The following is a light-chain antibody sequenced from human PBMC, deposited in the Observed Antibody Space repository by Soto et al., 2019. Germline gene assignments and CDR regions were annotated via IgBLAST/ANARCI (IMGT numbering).Light chain of an antibody. J-gene: IGLJ2*01. Sequence: QSALTQPPSASGSPGQSVAISCTGTSSDVGGYNYVSWYQQHPGKAPKLMIYDVTKRPSGVPDRFSGSKSDNTASLTVSGLQAEDKADYYCSSYAGSNNLVFGGGTKLTVL. V-gene: IGLV2-8*01. CDR3: SSYAGSNNLV. CDR2: DVT. CDR1: SSDVGGYNY.